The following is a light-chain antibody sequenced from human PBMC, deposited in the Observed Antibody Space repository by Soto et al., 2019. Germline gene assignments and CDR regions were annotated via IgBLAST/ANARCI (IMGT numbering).Light chain of an antibody. Sequence: DIQMTQGPSSVSASVGYRGTIACRASQGISSWLAWYQQKPGKAPNLLIYAASNLQSGVPSRFSGSGSGTDFTLTISSLQPEDFATYYCQQSYSTPITFGQGTRLEIK. J-gene: IGKJ5*01. CDR2: AAS. V-gene: IGKV1-12*01. CDR1: QGISSW. CDR3: QQSYSTPIT.